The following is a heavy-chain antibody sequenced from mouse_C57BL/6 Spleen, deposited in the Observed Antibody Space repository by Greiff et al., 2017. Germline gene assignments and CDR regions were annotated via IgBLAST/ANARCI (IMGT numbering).Heavy chain of an antibody. V-gene: IGHV1-55*01. CDR1: GYTFTSYW. CDR3: ARSFIATVVGEAWFAY. CDR2: IYPGSGST. D-gene: IGHD1-1*01. Sequence: VQLQESGAELVKPGASVKMSCKASGYTFTSYWITWVKQRPGQGLEWIGDIYPGSGSTNYNEKFKSKATLTVDTSSSTAYMQLSSLTSEDSAVYYCARSFIATVVGEAWFAYWGQGTLVTVSA. J-gene: IGHJ3*01.